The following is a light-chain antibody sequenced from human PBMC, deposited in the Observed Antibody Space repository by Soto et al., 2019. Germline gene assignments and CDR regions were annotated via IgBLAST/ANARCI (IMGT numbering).Light chain of an antibody. CDR1: GSSIGTNT. Sequence: QSVLTQPPSASGTPGQRVTISCSGSGSSIGTNTVNWYRQLPGTAPKLLIYGDNQRPSAVPDRFSGSKSGTSASLANSGLQSEDEADYYCAAWDGSLNNVLFGGGTKLTVL. CDR3: AAWDGSLNNVL. J-gene: IGLJ2*01. V-gene: IGLV1-44*01. CDR2: GDN.